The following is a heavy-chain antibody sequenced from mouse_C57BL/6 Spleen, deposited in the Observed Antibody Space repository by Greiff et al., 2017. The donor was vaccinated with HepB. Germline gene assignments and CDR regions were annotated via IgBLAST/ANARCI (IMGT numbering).Heavy chain of an antibody. CDR1: GYTFTDYY. J-gene: IGHJ4*01. D-gene: IGHD2-5*01. V-gene: IGHV1-19*01. Sequence: EVKLLESGPVLVKPGASVKMSCKASGYTFTDYYMNWVKQSHGKSLEWIGVINPYNGGTSYNQKFKGKATLTVDKSSSTAYMELNSLTSEDSAVYYCARSGDYSNYGAMDYWGQGTSVTVSS. CDR2: INPYNGGT. CDR3: ARSGDYSNYGAMDY.